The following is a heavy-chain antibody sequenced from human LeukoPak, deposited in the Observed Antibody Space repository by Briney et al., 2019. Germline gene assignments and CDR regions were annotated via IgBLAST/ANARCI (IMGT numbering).Heavy chain of an antibody. D-gene: IGHD6-19*01. CDR2: INYGGST. CDR3: ARGFPPGSGSRGSHAFDV. CDR1: EMSFSAYY. Sequence: SEIVSLTCAVSEMSFSAYYWNWIRQSPGKGLEWIGEINYGGSTKYTPSLEGRGTILIDTSKNQFSLKLTSVTAADTAVYYCARGFPPGSGSRGSHAFDVWGQGTMVTVSS. V-gene: IGHV4-34*01. J-gene: IGHJ3*01.